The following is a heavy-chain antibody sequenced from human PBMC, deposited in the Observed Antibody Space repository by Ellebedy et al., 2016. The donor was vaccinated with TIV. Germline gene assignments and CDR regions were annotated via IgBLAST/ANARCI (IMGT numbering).Heavy chain of an antibody. V-gene: IGHV3-11*01. D-gene: IGHD1-26*01. CDR3: ARGGRYSGSSPDY. Sequence: GGSLRLXXAASGFNFNDYYMSWTRQAPGKGLEWLSYLSYGGGTISYADSAKGRFTISRDNAKNSLYLQMNTLRDDDTAVYYCARGGRYSGSSPDYWGQGTLVTVSS. CDR2: LSYGGGTI. J-gene: IGHJ4*02. CDR1: GFNFNDYY.